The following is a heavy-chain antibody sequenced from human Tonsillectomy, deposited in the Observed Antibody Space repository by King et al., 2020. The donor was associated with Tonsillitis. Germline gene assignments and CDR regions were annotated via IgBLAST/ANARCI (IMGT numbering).Heavy chain of an antibody. D-gene: IGHD1-20*01. V-gene: IGHV3-23*04. CDR2: ISGSGGST. CDR1: GFIFSNYV. J-gene: IGHJ4*02. CDR3: AKDAPSGSKWKRGLAYEN. Sequence: VQLVESGGGLVQPGESLRLSCVASGFIFSNYVMTWVRQAPGKGLEWGSSISGSGGSTYYADSVKGRFTISRDNSRNTLYFQVYGLRDEDAAVYFCAKDAPSGSKWKRGLAYENWGQGTLVTVSS.